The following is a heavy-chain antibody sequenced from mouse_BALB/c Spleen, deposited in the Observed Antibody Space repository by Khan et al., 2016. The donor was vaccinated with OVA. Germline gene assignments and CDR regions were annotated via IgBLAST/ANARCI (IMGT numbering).Heavy chain of an antibody. CDR3: AKWGTANYYAMDY. D-gene: IGHD1-2*01. CDR2: IWGDGST. V-gene: IGHV2-3*01. CDR1: GFSLTSYG. J-gene: IGHJ4*01. Sequence: VQLQESGPGLVAPSQSLSITCTVSGFSLTSYGVNWVRQPPGKGLEWLGVIWGDGSTNYHSTLMSRLSISKDNSQSQVFLKLSNLQTDDTATYFCAKWGTANYYAMDYWGQGTSVTVSS.